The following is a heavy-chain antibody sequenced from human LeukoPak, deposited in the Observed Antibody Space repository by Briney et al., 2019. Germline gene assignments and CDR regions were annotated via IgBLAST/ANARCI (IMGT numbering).Heavy chain of an antibody. J-gene: IGHJ4*02. CDR1: GFTLGDYY. CDR3: AKDHNYDSSGYYFDY. V-gene: IGHV3-11*01. CDR2: ITNTGSSI. Sequence: PGGSLRLSCTASGFTLGDYYMSWFRQAPGKGLEWVSYITNTGSSIYYADSVKGRFTISRDNAKNSLYLQMNSLRAEDTALYYCAKDHNYDSSGYYFDYWGQGTLVTVSS. D-gene: IGHD3-22*01.